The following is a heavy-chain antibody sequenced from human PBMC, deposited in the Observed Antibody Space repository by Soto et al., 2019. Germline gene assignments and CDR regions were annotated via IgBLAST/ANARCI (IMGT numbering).Heavy chain of an antibody. V-gene: IGHV5-51*01. Sequence: PGESLKISCTGSGYNFNSYWIGWVRQMPGKGLEWMGIIYPGDFDTRYSQSFQGHLTMSVDKSINTAYLQWSSLETSDTAMYYCARLVGYSYGYKEFFDYWGQGDPVTVSS. J-gene: IGHJ4*02. CDR3: ARLVGYSYGYKEFFDY. D-gene: IGHD5-18*01. CDR2: IYPGDFDT. CDR1: GYNFNSYW.